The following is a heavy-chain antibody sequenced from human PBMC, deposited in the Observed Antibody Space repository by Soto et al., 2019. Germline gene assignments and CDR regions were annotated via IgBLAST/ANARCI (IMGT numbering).Heavy chain of an antibody. Sequence: SQTLSLTCAISGDSVSSNSAAWNWIRQSPSRGLEWLGRTYYRSKWYNDYAVSVKSRITINPDTSKNQFSLQLNSVTPEDTAVYYCARSGPLYDSSGYYYGHYYYGMDVWGQGTTVTVS. J-gene: IGHJ6*02. CDR3: ARSGPLYDSSGYYYGHYYYGMDV. V-gene: IGHV6-1*01. D-gene: IGHD3-22*01. CDR2: TYYRSKWYN. CDR1: GDSVSSNSAA.